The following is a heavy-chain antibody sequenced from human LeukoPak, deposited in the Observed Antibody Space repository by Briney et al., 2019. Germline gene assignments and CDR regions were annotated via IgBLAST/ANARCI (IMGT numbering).Heavy chain of an antibody. CDR1: GGSFSGYY. Sequence: SETLSLTCAVYGGSFSGYYWSWIRQPPGKGLEWIGEINHSGSTNYNPSLKSRVTISVDTSKNPFYLKMSSVTAADTGVYYCARGLLVPAVGWFDPWGQGTLVTVSS. CDR2: INHSGST. J-gene: IGHJ5*02. CDR3: ARGLLVPAVGWFDP. D-gene: IGHD2-2*01. V-gene: IGHV4-34*01.